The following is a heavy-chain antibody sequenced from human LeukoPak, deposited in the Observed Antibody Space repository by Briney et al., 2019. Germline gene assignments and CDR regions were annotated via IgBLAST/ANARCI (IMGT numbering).Heavy chain of an antibody. V-gene: IGHV3-15*01. J-gene: IGHJ4*02. Sequence: PGGSLTLSCAASGLIFSDAYMSWVRQVRGKGLEWVGRIKSTTEGGTPYYAAPVKGRFIISRDDSLSTLYLQMNSLRIEDTGVYYRTTAQHLNWGQGTLVTVSS. CDR3: TTAQHLN. D-gene: IGHD6-13*01. CDR1: GLIFSDAY. CDR2: IKSTTEGGTP.